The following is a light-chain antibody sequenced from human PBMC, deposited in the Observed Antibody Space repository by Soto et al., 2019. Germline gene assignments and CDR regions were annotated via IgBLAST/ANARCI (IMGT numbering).Light chain of an antibody. Sequence: QSVLTQPASVSGSPGQSITLSCTRTSSGVENYNLVSWYQHRPGKAPKLIIYEGSQRPSGVSDRFSGSKSGNTAPLTISGLRAEDEADYYCSSYAGAMVFGGGTKLTVL. J-gene: IGLJ3*02. CDR3: SSYAGAMV. V-gene: IGLV2-23*01. CDR1: SSGVENYNL. CDR2: EGS.